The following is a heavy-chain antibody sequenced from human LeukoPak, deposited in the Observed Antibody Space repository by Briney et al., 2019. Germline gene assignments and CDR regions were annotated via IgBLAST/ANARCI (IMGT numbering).Heavy chain of an antibody. CDR3: AREKYGDYPPFFDP. CDR1: GFTVSSNY. D-gene: IGHD4-17*01. CDR2: IYSGGST. J-gene: IGHJ5*02. Sequence: PGGSLRLSCAASGFTVSSNYMSWVRQAPGKGLEWVSVIYSGGSTYYADSVKGRFTISRDNSKNTLYLQMNSLRAEDTAVYYCAREKYGDYPPFFDPWGQGTLVTVSS. V-gene: IGHV3-53*01.